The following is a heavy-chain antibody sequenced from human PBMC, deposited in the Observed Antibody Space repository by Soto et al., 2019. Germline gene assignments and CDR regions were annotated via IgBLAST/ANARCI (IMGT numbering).Heavy chain of an antibody. V-gene: IGHV1-2*02. D-gene: IGHD1-26*01. CDR2: IGPESGAT. Sequence: GASVKVSCKASGYTFTGHYIHWVRQAPEQGPEWMGEIGPESGATRYAQKFQGRVTMTRDMSITTVYMELNNLSPVDTAVYYCGRGRSGQIFVFYWGQGTPVTVSS. CDR1: GYTFTGHY. CDR3: GRGRSGQIFVFY. J-gene: IGHJ4*02.